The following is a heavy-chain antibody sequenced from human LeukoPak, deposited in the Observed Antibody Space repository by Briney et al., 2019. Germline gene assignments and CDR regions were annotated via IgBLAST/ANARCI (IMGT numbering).Heavy chain of an antibody. Sequence: SETLSLTCAVYGGSFSGYYWSWIRQPPGKGLEWIGEISQSGSTNYNPSLKSRVNISLDTSENQFSLKLSSVTAADTAVYYCARALGAFDIWGQGTMVTVSS. CDR1: GGSFSGYY. V-gene: IGHV4-34*01. CDR2: ISQSGST. CDR3: ARALGAFDI. J-gene: IGHJ3*02.